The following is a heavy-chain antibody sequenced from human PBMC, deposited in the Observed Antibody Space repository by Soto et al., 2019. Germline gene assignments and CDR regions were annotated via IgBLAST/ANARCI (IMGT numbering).Heavy chain of an antibody. CDR3: AKVLMVRGVIKALYYYYGMDV. Sequence: QVQLVESGGGVVQPGRSLRLSCAASGFTFSSYGMHWVRQAPGKGLEWVAVISYDGSNKYYADSVKGRFTISRDNSKNQLYLPMKSLRAEDTAVYYCAKVLMVRGVIKALYYYYGMDVWGQGTTVTVSS. CDR1: GFTFSSYG. J-gene: IGHJ6*02. D-gene: IGHD3-10*01. CDR2: ISYDGSNK. V-gene: IGHV3-30*18.